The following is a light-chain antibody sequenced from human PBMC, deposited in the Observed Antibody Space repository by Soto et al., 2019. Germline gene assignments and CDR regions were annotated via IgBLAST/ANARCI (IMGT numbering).Light chain of an antibody. CDR1: QTVTRSS. Sequence: EIVWTQSPDTLSLSPGERATLSCRASQTVTRSSLAWYQQKPGRAPTLLIHGTSTRAAGIPDRFSASGSGTHFTLTITRLEPEDFAVYFCQQFGTSPYTFGQGTKVEIK. J-gene: IGKJ2*01. CDR3: QQFGTSPYT. V-gene: IGKV3-20*01. CDR2: GTS.